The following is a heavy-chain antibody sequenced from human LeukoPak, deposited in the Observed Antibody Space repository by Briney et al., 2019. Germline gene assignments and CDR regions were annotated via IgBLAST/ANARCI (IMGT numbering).Heavy chain of an antibody. Sequence: GGSLRLSCAASGFTFSNYAMTWVRQAPGKGLEWVSSIISGGSAIYYAESVRGRFIMSRDDSKNMVYLQVNSLRVEDTALYYCRKGVGESRSRYCMVVWGKGTTVTVSS. CDR3: RKGVGESRSRYCMVV. J-gene: IGHJ6*03. D-gene: IGHD3-16*01. CDR2: IISGGSAI. CDR1: GFTFSNYA. V-gene: IGHV3-23*01.